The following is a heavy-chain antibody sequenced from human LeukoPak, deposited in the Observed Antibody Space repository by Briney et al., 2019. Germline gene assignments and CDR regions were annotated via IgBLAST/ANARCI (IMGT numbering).Heavy chain of an antibody. CDR1: GFTLDDYG. CDR3: AKDPYSSAYHFLDY. Sequence: GGSLRLSCAASGFTLDDYGMNWVRQAPGKGLEWVSSISSTSTYIYYADSVRGRFTISRHNSKNTLSLHMNSLRAEDTAVYYCAKDPYSSAYHFLDYWGQGTLVTVSS. V-gene: IGHV3-21*04. D-gene: IGHD6-6*01. CDR2: ISSTSTYI. J-gene: IGHJ4*02.